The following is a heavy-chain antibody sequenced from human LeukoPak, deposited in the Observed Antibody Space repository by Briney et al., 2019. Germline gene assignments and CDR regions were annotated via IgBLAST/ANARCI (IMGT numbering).Heavy chain of an antibody. CDR3: AREGHCSSTSCYAGRIYNWFDP. Sequence: SVKVSCKASGGTFSSYAISWVRQAPGQGLEWMGGIIPIFGTANYAQKFQGRVMITTDESTRTAYMELSSLRSEDTAVYYCAREGHCSSTSCYAGRIYNWFDPWGQGTLATVSS. J-gene: IGHJ5*02. CDR2: IIPIFGTA. D-gene: IGHD2-2*01. CDR1: GGTFSSYA. V-gene: IGHV1-69*05.